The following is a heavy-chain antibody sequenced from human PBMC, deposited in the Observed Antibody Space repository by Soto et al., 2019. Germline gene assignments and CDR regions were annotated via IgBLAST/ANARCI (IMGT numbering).Heavy chain of an antibody. CDR2: MNPYNGNA. J-gene: IGHJ4*02. Sequence: SVKVSWKASGYTFITYDIYWVRQATGQGLEWMGWMNPYNGNAGYAQKFQGRVTMTRNTSISTAYMELSSLRSEDTAVYFCARRKERSGPHYFDSWGQGTLVTVS. CDR1: GYTFITYD. V-gene: IGHV1-8*01. D-gene: IGHD6-25*01. CDR3: ARRKERSGPHYFDS.